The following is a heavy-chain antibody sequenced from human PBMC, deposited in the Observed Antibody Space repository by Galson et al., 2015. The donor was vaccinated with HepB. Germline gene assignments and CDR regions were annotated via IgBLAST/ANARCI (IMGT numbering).Heavy chain of an antibody. J-gene: IGHJ4*02. CDR1: GFTFSSYG. Sequence: SLRLSCAASGFTFSSYGMHWVRQAPGKGLEWVAVISYDGSNKYYADSVKGRFTISRDNSKNTLYLQMNSLRAEDTAVYYCAKAGVVAAAIDYWGQGTLVTVSS. CDR2: ISYDGSNK. CDR3: AKAGVVAAAIDY. D-gene: IGHD2-15*01. V-gene: IGHV3-30*18.